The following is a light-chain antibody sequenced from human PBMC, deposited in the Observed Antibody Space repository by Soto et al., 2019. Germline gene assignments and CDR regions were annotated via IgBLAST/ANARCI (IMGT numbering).Light chain of an antibody. CDR2: EGT. V-gene: IGLV2-23*01. CDR1: SSDVGSYNL. CDR3: SSYAASGTLL. Sequence: QSVLTQPASVSGSPGQSITISCTGTSSDVGSYNLVSWYQHHPGKAPKLMIYEGTKRPSGVSNRFSGSKSGNTASLTISGLQTADEADYYCSSYAASGTLLFGGGTKLTVL. J-gene: IGLJ2*01.